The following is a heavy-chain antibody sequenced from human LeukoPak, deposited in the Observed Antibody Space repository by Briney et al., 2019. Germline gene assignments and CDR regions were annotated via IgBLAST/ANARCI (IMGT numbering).Heavy chain of an antibody. Sequence: PGGSLRLSRAASGFTFSSYWMSWVRQAPGKGLEWVANIKQDGSEKYYVDSVKGRFTISRDNAKNSLYLQMNSLRAEDTAVYYCARDRRSSGQGFDYWGQGTLVTVSS. CDR2: IKQDGSEK. CDR3: ARDRRSSGQGFDY. CDR1: GFTFSSYW. V-gene: IGHV3-7*04. J-gene: IGHJ4*02. D-gene: IGHD6-19*01.